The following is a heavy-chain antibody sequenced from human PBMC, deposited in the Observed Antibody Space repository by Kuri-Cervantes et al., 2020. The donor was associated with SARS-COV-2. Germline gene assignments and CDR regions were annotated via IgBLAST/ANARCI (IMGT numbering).Heavy chain of an antibody. CDR3: ARDRQRDFDQ. Sequence: GESLKISCAASGFTFASYARHWVRQAPGKGLEWVTLISYDGINKFYADSVRGRFTISRDNSKNTLYLQMNSLRPKDTAVYYCARDRQRDFDQWGQGTLVTVSS. CDR1: GFTFASYA. V-gene: IGHV3-30-3*01. J-gene: IGHJ4*02. CDR2: ISYDGINK. D-gene: IGHD6-25*01.